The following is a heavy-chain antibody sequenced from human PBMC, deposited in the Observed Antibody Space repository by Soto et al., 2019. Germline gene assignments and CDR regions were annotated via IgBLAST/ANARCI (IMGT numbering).Heavy chain of an antibody. CDR1: GGSFSGYY. J-gene: IGHJ4*02. Sequence: QVQLQQWGAGLWKPSETLYLTCAVYGGSFSGYYWSWIRQPPGKGLEWIGEINHSGSTNYKPSLKSRVTISVDTSKNQFSLILSSVTAADTAVYYCARGKLSDYVWGSYRYHFDYWGQGTVVTVSS. D-gene: IGHD3-16*02. CDR2: INHSGST. V-gene: IGHV4-34*01. CDR3: ARGKLSDYVWGSYRYHFDY.